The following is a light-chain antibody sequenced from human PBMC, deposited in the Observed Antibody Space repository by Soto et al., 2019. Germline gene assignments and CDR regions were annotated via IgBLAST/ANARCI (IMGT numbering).Light chain of an antibody. CDR2: NVI. CDR3: CSYAGSYTWV. Sequence: QSALTQPRSVSGSPGQSVTISCSGSSNDVGGYDYVSWYQQHPGKAPKLMIYNVIKRPSGVPDRFSGSRSGSTASLTISGLQVEDEADYYCCSYAGSYTWVFGGGTKLTVL. V-gene: IGLV2-11*01. CDR1: SNDVGGYDY. J-gene: IGLJ3*02.